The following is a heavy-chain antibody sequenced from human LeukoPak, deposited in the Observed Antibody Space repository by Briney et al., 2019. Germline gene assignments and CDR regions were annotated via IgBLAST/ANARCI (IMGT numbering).Heavy chain of an antibody. CDR2: IKSKTDGGTT. D-gene: IGHD6-6*01. J-gene: IGHJ4*02. CDR1: GFTFSNAW. Sequence: GGSLRLSCAASGFTFSNAWMSWVRQAPGKGLEWVGRIKSKTDGGTTDYAAPVKGRFTISRDDPKNTLYLQMNSLKTEDTAVYYCTTEFLWGLVGGYWGQGTLVTVSS. CDR3: TTEFLWGLVGGY. V-gene: IGHV3-15*01.